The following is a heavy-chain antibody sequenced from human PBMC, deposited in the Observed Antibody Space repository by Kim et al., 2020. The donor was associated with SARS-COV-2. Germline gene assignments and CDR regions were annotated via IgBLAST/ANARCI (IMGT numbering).Heavy chain of an antibody. Sequence: YAQKCQGRVTMTRNTATSTAYMELSSLRSEDTAVYYCARGAQWLDTYFDYWGQGTLVTVSS. D-gene: IGHD6-19*01. J-gene: IGHJ4*02. CDR3: ARGAQWLDTYFDY. V-gene: IGHV1-8*01.